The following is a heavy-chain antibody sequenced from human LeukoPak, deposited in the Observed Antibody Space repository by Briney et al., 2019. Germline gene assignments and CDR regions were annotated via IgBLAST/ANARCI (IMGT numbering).Heavy chain of an antibody. Sequence: SETLSLTCAVSGGSISSGGYSWSWVRQPPGKGLEWIGEIYHSGSTNYNPSLKSRVTISVDKSKNQFSLKLSSVTAADTAVYYCASSGDYPGYWGQGTLVTVSS. CDR3: ASSGDYPGY. CDR2: IYHSGST. D-gene: IGHD4-17*01. V-gene: IGHV4-30-2*01. J-gene: IGHJ4*02. CDR1: GGSISSGGYS.